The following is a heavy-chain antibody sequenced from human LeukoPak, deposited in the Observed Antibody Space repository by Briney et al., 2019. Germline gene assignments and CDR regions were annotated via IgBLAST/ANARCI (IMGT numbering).Heavy chain of an antibody. J-gene: IGHJ4*02. Sequence: GGSLRLSCAASGFTFSSYAMYWVRQAPGKGLEWVSVVRGSGGTTYYADSVKGRFTISRDNAKNSLYLQMNSLRAEDTAVYYCARRGDWGDYWGQGTLVTVSS. CDR3: ARRGDWGDY. CDR1: GFTFSSYA. D-gene: IGHD7-27*01. CDR2: VRGSGGTT. V-gene: IGHV3-48*04.